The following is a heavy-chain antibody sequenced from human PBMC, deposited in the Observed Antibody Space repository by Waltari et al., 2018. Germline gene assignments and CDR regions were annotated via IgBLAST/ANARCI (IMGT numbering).Heavy chain of an antibody. V-gene: IGHV3-9*01. Sequence: EVQLVESGGGLVQPGRSLRLSCVGSGFSFADRAMHWVRQVPGKGLEGVSGINWNSGNIGYADSVKGRFTISRDNAKNSLYLQINSVRTEDTALYYCTSDAFGNSIGGVFDYWGQGTLVNVSS. D-gene: IGHD3-3*01. CDR1: GFSFADRA. CDR3: TSDAFGNSIGGVFDY. J-gene: IGHJ4*02. CDR2: INWNSGNI.